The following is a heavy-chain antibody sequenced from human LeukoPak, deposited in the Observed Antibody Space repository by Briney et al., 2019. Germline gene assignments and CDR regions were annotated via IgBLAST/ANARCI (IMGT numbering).Heavy chain of an antibody. CDR1: GFTFSSYW. CDR2: IKQDGSEK. D-gene: IGHD4-17*01. Sequence: GGSLRLSCAASGFTFSSYWMSWVRQAPGKGLEWVANIKQDGSEKYYVDSVKGRFTISRDNAKNSLYLQMNSLRAEDTAVYYCANLGDADYGEDNYWGQGTLVTVSS. CDR3: ANLGDADYGEDNY. V-gene: IGHV3-7*03. J-gene: IGHJ4*02.